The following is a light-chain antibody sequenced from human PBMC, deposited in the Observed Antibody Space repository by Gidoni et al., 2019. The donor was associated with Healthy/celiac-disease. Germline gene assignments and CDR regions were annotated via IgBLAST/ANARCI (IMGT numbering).Light chain of an antibody. CDR2: KDS. CDR3: QSADSSGTYV. V-gene: IGLV3-25*03. Sequence: SYELTPPPSVSVSPGQTARITCSGDALPKQYAYWYQQKPGQAPVLVLYKDSERPSGITERFSGSSSGTTVTLTISGVQAEDEADYYCQSADSSGTYVFGTGTKVTVL. CDR1: ALPKQY. J-gene: IGLJ1*01.